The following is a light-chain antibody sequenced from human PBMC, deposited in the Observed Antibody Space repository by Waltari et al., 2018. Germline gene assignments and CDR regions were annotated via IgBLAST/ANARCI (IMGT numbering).Light chain of an antibody. CDR3: QQYDNWLGT. CDR2: GAS. Sequence: EIVMTQSPATLSVFPGERATLSCRASQSSRSNLAWYQHKPGQAPRLLIYGASTRDSGIPARFSGSGSGTEFTLTISSRQSEEFAVYFCQQYDNWLGTFGQGTKVEIK. V-gene: IGKV3-15*01. J-gene: IGKJ1*01. CDR1: QSSRSN.